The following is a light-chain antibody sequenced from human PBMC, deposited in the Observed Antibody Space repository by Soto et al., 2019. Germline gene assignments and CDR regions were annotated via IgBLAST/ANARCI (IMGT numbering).Light chain of an antibody. Sequence: DIQMTQSPSTLSVSVGDRVTITCRASQSISNWLAWYQQKPGKAPKLLIYQASNLESGVPSRFSGSGSGTEFTLTISSLQPDDFATYYCQQYYDFWTFGQGTKV. CDR2: QAS. CDR1: QSISNW. CDR3: QQYYDFWT. J-gene: IGKJ1*01. V-gene: IGKV1-5*03.